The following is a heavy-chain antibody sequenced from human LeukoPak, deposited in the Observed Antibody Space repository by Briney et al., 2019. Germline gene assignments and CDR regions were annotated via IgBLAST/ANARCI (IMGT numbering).Heavy chain of an antibody. CDR2: ISYDGSNK. CDR3: ARGYFVLLWYFDY. V-gene: IGHV3-30-3*01. D-gene: IGHD3-9*01. J-gene: IGHJ4*02. Sequence: GRSLRLSCAASGFTFSSYAMHWVRQAPGKGLEWVAVISYDGSNKYYADFVKGRFTISRDNSKNTLYLQMNSLRAEDTAVYYCARGYFVLLWYFDYWGQGTLVTVSS. CDR1: GFTFSSYA.